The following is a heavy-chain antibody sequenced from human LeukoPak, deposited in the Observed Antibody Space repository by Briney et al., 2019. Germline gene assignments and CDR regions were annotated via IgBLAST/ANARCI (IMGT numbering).Heavy chain of an antibody. CDR2: IKQDGSEK. CDR3: ARASKYYYDSSGYPLDY. V-gene: IGHV3-7*01. J-gene: IGHJ4*02. D-gene: IGHD3-22*01. CDR1: GFTLSSYW. Sequence: GGSLRLSCAASGFTLSSYWMAWVRQAPGKGLEWVANIKQDGSEKYFVDSVKGRFTISRDNTKNSLYLQMNSLRAEDTAVYYCARASKYYYDSSGYPLDYWGQGTLVTVSS.